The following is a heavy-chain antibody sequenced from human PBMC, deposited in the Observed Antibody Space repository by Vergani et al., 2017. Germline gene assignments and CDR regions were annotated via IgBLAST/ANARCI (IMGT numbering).Heavy chain of an antibody. CDR2: IRNKANDYTT. CDR1: GFIFSDHY. V-gene: IGHV3-72*01. Sequence: EVQVVESGGGLVQPGGSLRLSCAASGFIFSDHYMDWVRQAPGKGLEWVGRIRNKANDYTTQYAASVKGRFTISRDDSKSYLYLQMISLQTEDTALYYCVRVKGSNWNDHLYDIWGQGTLVTVSS. J-gene: IGHJ3*02. CDR3: VRVKGSNWNDHLYDI. D-gene: IGHD1-1*01.